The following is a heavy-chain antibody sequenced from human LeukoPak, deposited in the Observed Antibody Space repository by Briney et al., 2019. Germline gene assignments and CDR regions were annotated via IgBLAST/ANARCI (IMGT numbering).Heavy chain of an antibody. V-gene: IGHV3-48*03. CDR3: ARVNDYGDYGDCQH. CDR1: GFTFSSYE. Sequence: GGSLRLSCAASGFTFSSYEMNWVRQAPGKGLEWVSYISSSGNTIYYADSVKGRFTISRDNAKNSLYLQMNSLRAEDTAVYYCARVNDYGDYGDCQHWGQGTLVTVSS. CDR2: ISSSGNTI. D-gene: IGHD4-17*01. J-gene: IGHJ1*01.